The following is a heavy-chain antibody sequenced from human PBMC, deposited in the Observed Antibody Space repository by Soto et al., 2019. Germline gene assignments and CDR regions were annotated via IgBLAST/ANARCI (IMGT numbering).Heavy chain of an antibody. CDR1: GYTFTGYY. CDR3: ARAPSGTRYNWFDP. Sequence: ASVKVSCKASGYTFTGYYMHWVRQAPGQGLEWMGWINPNSGGTNYAQKFQGWVTMTRDTSISTAYMELSRLRSDDTAVYYCARAPSGTRYNWFDPWSQGTLVTVSS. D-gene: IGHD6-6*01. CDR2: INPNSGGT. V-gene: IGHV1-2*04. J-gene: IGHJ5*02.